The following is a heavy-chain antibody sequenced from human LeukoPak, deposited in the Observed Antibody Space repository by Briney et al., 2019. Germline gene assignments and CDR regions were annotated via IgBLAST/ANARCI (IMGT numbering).Heavy chain of an antibody. Sequence: GGSLRLSCAASGFTFSSYGMHWVRQAPGKGLEWVAVISYDGSNKYYADSVKGRFTISRDNSKNTLYLQMNSLRAEDTAVYYCAEGGVEMATIGHNWFDPWGHGTLVTVSS. CDR3: AEGGVEMATIGHNWFDP. V-gene: IGHV3-30*18. CDR1: GFTFSSYG. J-gene: IGHJ5*02. CDR2: ISYDGSNK. D-gene: IGHD5-24*01.